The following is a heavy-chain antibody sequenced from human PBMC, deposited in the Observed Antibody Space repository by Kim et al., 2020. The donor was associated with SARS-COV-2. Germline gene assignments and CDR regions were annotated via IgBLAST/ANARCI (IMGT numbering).Heavy chain of an antibody. Sequence: TSRVTISVDTSKNQFSLKLSSVTAADTAVYYCARVASGGIGSGSYYTSDYWGQGTLVTVSS. J-gene: IGHJ4*02. D-gene: IGHD3-10*01. V-gene: IGHV4-39*07. CDR3: ARVASGGIGSGSYYTSDY.